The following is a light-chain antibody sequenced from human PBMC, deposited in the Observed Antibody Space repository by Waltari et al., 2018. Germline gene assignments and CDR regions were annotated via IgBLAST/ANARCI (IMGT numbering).Light chain of an antibody. CDR1: SRDVGRYDY. V-gene: IGLV2-11*01. Sequence: QSALTQPRSVSGSPGQSVTISCPGSSRDVGRYDYVPWYQQRPGKPPKLIISEVSQRPSGVPDRFSGSKSGNTASLTISGLQADDEADYYCYSYAATYSIFGGGTKLTVL. CDR3: YSYAATYSI. J-gene: IGLJ2*01. CDR2: EVS.